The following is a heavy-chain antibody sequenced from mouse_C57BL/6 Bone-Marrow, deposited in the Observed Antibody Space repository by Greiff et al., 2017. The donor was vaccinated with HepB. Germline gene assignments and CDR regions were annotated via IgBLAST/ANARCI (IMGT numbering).Heavy chain of an antibody. J-gene: IGHJ1*03. V-gene: IGHV5-17*01. Sequence: EVKLVESGGGLVKPGGSLKLSCAASGFTFSDYGMHWVRQAPEKGLEWVAYISSGSSTIYYADTVKGRVTISRDNAKNTLFLQMTSLRSEDTAMYYWASPTTGVERGYFDVWGTGTTVTVSS. CDR2: ISSGSSTI. CDR1: GFTFSDYG. CDR3: ASPTTGVERGYFDV. D-gene: IGHD1-1*01.